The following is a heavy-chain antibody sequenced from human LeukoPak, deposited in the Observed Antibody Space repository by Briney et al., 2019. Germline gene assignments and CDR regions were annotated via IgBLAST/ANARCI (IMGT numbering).Heavy chain of an antibody. CDR2: ISAYNGNT. CDR3: ARESQIVVVVADTPGAFDY. Sequence: GASVKVSCKASGYTFTSYGISWVRQAPGQGLEWMGWISAYNGNTNYAQKLQGRVTMTTDTSTSTAYMELRSLRSDDTAVYYCARESQIVVVVADTPGAFDYWGQGTLVTVSS. CDR1: GYTFTSYG. J-gene: IGHJ4*02. V-gene: IGHV1-18*01. D-gene: IGHD2-15*01.